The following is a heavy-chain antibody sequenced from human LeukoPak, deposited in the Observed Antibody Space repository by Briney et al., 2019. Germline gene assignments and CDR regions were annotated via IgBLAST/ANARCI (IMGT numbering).Heavy chain of an antibody. CDR3: AREMGSTTVYYYYYGMDV. CDR2: ISHSNTYT. CDR1: GFTFRTYS. V-gene: IGHV3-21*01. D-gene: IGHD2/OR15-2a*01. Sequence: PGGSLRLSCAASGFTFRTYSMIWVRQAPGQGLEWVSSISHSNTYTYYADSVKGRFTISRDSAKNSLYLEMNGLRVEDTAVYYCAREMGSTTVYYYYYGMDVWGQGTTVTISS. J-gene: IGHJ6*02.